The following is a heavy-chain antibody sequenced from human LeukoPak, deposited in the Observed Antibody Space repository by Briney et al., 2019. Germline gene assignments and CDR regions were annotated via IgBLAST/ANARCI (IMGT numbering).Heavy chain of an antibody. V-gene: IGHV6-1*01. Sequence: SQTLSLTCAISGDSVSRDSIAWNWIRQSPSRGLEWLGRTYYKSAWYNDYAVHMKSRITISPDTSKNQISLQLNSVTPDDTAVYYCARGTGWPHFDYWGQGILVTVSS. CDR3: ARGTGWPHFDY. D-gene: IGHD6-19*01. CDR2: TYYKSAWYN. CDR1: GDSVSRDSIA. J-gene: IGHJ4*02.